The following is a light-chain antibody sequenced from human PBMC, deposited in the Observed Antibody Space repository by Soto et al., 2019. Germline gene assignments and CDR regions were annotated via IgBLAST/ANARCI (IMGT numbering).Light chain of an antibody. CDR3: QQYNGYSRT. Sequence: DIQMTQSPSTLSASVGDRVTITCRASQSIGDSLAWYQQKPGKAPYLLISDVSSLERGVPSRFSGRGSGTEFTLTISRMPPDDFATFYCQQYNGYSRTFGQGTKVDIK. CDR1: QSIGDS. V-gene: IGKV1-5*01. J-gene: IGKJ1*01. CDR2: DVS.